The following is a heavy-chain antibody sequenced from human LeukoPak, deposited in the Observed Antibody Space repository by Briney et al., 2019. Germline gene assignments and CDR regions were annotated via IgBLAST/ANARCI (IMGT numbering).Heavy chain of an antibody. Sequence: GGSLRLSCAASGFTFSTYATHWVRQAPGKGLEWVALISDGGSNKYYADSVKGRFTISRDNSKNTLYLQMNSLGAEDTAVYYCARDVYYYDSGGFYSWGPGTLVTVSS. CDR3: ARDVYYYDSGGFYS. D-gene: IGHD3-22*01. J-gene: IGHJ4*02. CDR1: GFTFSTYA. CDR2: ISDGGSNK. V-gene: IGHV3-30*01.